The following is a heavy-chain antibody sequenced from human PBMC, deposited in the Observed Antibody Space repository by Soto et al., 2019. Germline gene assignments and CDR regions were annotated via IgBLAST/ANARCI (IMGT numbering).Heavy chain of an antibody. CDR2: ISYSGST. J-gene: IGHJ5*02. Sequence: QVQLQESGPGLVKPSQTLSLTCTVSGGSISSGDFYWSWIRQPPGKGLEWMGSISYSGSTYYNPSLKSRVTISVDMSKNQFSLKLSSVTAADTAVYYCARGVTMVRGVILPWFDPWGQGTRVTVSS. CDR1: GGSISSGDFY. CDR3: ARGVTMVRGVILPWFDP. D-gene: IGHD3-10*01. V-gene: IGHV4-30-4*01.